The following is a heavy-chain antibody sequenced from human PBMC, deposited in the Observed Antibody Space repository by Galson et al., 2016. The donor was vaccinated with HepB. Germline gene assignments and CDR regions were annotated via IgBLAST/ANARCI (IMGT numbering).Heavy chain of an antibody. D-gene: IGHD6-13*01. V-gene: IGHV3-21*04. J-gene: IGHJ3*02. CDR2: ISTTSYYI. CDR3: TKATSSSWAGALDI. Sequence: SLRLSCAASGFTFSSYTMNWVRQAPGKGLEWVAAISTTSYYIYYADSVKGRFTISRDNAKNSLYLQMNSLRGEDTALYYCTKATSSSWAGALDIWGQGTMVTVSS. CDR1: GFTFSSYT.